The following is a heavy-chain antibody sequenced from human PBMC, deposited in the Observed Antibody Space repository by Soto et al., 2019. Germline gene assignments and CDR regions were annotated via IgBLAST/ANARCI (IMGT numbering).Heavy chain of an antibody. CDR2: ISYDGSNK. V-gene: IGHV3-30*18. J-gene: IGHJ4*02. CDR1: GFTFSSYG. Sequence: QVQLVESGGGVVQPGRSLRLSCAASGFTFSSYGMHWVRQAPGKGLEWVAVISYDGSNKYYADSVKGRFTISRDNSKNTLYLQMNSLRAEDTAVYYCANVLSSYGSPLFDYWGQGTLVTVSS. CDR3: ANVLSSYGSPLFDY. D-gene: IGHD5-18*01.